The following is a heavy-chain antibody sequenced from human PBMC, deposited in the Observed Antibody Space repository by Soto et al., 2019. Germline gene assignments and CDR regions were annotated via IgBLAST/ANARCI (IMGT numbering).Heavy chain of an antibody. CDR2: ISGTSTDT. CDR3: ASALGGGYDDGGLAF. Sequence: QVQLVESGGGLVKPGGSLRLSCAASGFTFSDYYMSWIRQAPGKGLEWVSYISGTSTDTNYVDSVKGRFTISRDNAKNSLYLQMNRLRVEDTAVYYCASALGGGYDDGGLAFWGQGTLVTVSS. V-gene: IGHV3-11*06. J-gene: IGHJ4*02. D-gene: IGHD5-12*01. CDR1: GFTFSDYY.